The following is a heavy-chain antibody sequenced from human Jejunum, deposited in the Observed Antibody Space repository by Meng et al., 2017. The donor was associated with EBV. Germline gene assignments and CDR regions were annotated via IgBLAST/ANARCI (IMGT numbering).Heavy chain of an antibody. J-gene: IGHJ2*01. CDR2: INPNSGGS. V-gene: IGHV1-2*06. D-gene: IGHD3-16*01. CDR3: AREVLVGDLRYFDL. Sequence: VPLVQSGGRWTNPGASVKLSCSASAYTFVCYYMHWVRQAPGQGLEWMGRINPNSGGSNYAQKFQGRVTKTRDTSISTAYMELSRLRSDDTAVYYCAREVLVGDLRYFDLWGRGTLVTVSS. CDR1: AYTFVCYY.